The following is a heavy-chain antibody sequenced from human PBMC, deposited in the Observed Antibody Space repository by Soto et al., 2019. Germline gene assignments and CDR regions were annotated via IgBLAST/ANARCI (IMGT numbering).Heavy chain of an antibody. J-gene: IGHJ6*02. CDR3: ARGYIAAAGTPDPYYYYGMDV. CDR2: INPNSGGT. CDR1: GYIFTNYY. D-gene: IGHD6-13*01. Sequence: ASVKVSCKASGYIFTNYYIHWVRQAPGQGLEWMGWINPNSGGTNYAQKFQGWVTMTRDTSISTAYMELSRLRSDDTAVYYCARGYIAAAGTPDPYYYYGMDVWGQGTTVTVSS. V-gene: IGHV1-2*04.